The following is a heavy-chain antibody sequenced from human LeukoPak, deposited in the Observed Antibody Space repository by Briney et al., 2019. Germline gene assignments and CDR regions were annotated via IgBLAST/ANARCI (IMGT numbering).Heavy chain of an antibody. V-gene: IGHV1-2*02. CDR1: GYTFTGYC. CDR3: ARDLRQLYSSGWYVY. Sequence: ASVKVSCKASGYTFTGYCMHWVRQAPGQGLEWMGWINPNSGGTNYAQKFQGRVTMTRDTSISTAYMELSRLRSDDTAVYYCARDLRQLYSSGWYVYWGQGTLVTVSS. D-gene: IGHD6-19*01. CDR2: INPNSGGT. J-gene: IGHJ4*02.